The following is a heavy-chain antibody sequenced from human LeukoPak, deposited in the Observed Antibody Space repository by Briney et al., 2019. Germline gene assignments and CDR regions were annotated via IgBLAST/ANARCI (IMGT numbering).Heavy chain of an antibody. CDR3: ARGEWDRYSSSWYY. V-gene: IGHV3-7*01. D-gene: IGHD6-13*01. J-gene: IGHJ4*02. CDR2: IKQDGSEK. CDR1: GFTFGSYW. Sequence: PGGSLRLSCAASGFTFGSYWMSWVRQAPGKGLEWVANIKQDGSEKYYVDSVKGRFTISRDNAKNSLYLQMNSLRAEDTAVYYCARGEWDRYSSSWYYWGQGTLVTVSS.